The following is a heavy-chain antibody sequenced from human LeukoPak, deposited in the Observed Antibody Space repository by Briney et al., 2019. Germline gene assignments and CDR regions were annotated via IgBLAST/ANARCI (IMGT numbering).Heavy chain of an antibody. V-gene: IGHV4-59*08. CDR1: GGSISGYY. CDR2: IYYSGST. CDR3: ARRGYASSWSFDY. J-gene: IGHJ4*02. D-gene: IGHD6-13*01. Sequence: SETLSLTCTVSGGSISGYYWNWVRQPPGKGPEWIGYIYYSGSTKYNPSLKSRVTISVDTSKNQFSLKLSSVTAADTAVYYCARRGYASSWSFDYWGQGTLVTVSS.